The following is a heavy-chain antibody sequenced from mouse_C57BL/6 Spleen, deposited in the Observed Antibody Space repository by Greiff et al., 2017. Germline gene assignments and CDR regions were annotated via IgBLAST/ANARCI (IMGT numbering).Heavy chain of an antibody. J-gene: IGHJ4*01. CDR1: GYSFTGYY. D-gene: IGHD2-4*01. CDR3: ARSWAYCDYDYAMDY. Sequence: VQLQQSGPELVKPGASVKISCKASGYSFTGYYMNWVKQSPEKSLEWIGEINPSTGGTTYNQKFKAKAPLTVDKSSSTAYMQLKSLTSEDSAVYYCARSWAYCDYDYAMDYWGQGTSVTGSS. CDR2: INPSTGGT. V-gene: IGHV1-42*01.